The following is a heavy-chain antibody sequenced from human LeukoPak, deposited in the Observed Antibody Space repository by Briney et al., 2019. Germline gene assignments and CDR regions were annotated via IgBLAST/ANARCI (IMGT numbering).Heavy chain of an antibody. J-gene: IGHJ4*02. CDR2: IIPIFGTA. V-gene: IGHV1-69*13. CDR3: ASPSRPPTGSEYYFDY. D-gene: IGHD6-13*01. CDR1: GGTFNSYA. Sequence: SVKVSCKASGGTFNSYAISWVRQAPGQGLEWMGGIIPIFGTANYAQKFQGRVTITADESTSTACMELSSLRSEDTAVYYCASPSRPPTGSEYYFDYWGQGTLVTVSS.